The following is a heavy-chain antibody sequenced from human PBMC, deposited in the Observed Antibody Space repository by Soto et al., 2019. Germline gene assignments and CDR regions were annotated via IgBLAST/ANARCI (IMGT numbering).Heavy chain of an antibody. CDR1: GYSISSGYY. J-gene: IGHJ5*02. CDR3: ARDTSGYYWFDP. Sequence: SETLSLTCTVAGYSISSGYYWTWIRQPPGKGLEWIGSMYHSGSTFYNPSLRSRVTISLDTSKNQFSLKLSSVTASDTAVYYCARDTSGYYWFDPWGPGTLVTVSS. CDR2: MYHSGST. D-gene: IGHD5-12*01. V-gene: IGHV4-38-2*02.